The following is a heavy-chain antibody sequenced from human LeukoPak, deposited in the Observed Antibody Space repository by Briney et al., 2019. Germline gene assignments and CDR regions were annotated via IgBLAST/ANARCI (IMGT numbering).Heavy chain of an antibody. V-gene: IGHV3-53*01. CDR3: ARGEGGYDSNFDF. Sequence: GTSLRLSRAASGFTVSSNYMSWVRQAPGKGLEWVSVIYSGGSTYYAESVRGRFTISRDNSKNTLYLQMNSLRAEDTAVYYCARGEGGYDSNFDFWGQGTLVTVSS. D-gene: IGHD5-12*01. CDR1: GFTVSSNY. J-gene: IGHJ4*02. CDR2: IYSGGST.